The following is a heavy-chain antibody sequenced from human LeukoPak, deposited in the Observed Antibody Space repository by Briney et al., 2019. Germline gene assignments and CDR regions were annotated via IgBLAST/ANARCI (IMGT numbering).Heavy chain of an antibody. D-gene: IGHD6-13*01. CDR3: ARGPRAAADDY. Sequence: ASVKVSCKASGYTFINFAINWGRQTPGQRPEWMGWINAYNGNTKYSQKFQDRVTITRDTSASTAYMELTNLTSEDTAVYYCARGPRAAADDYWGQGSLVTVSS. CDR2: INAYNGNT. V-gene: IGHV1-3*01. CDR1: GYTFINFA. J-gene: IGHJ4*02.